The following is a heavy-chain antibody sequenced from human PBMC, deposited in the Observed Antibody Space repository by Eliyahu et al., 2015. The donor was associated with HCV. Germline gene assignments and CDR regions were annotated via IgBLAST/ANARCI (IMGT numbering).Heavy chain of an antibody. Sequence: QVQLQESGPGLVKPSETLSLXCTVXGGXXTXYYXSXTRQPPGKGLEWIGYMHYSGSTNYNPXLKSRVTISLDTSKNQFSLNLTSVTAADTAMYYCASGGGGIAVTGTGGWFDPWGQGTLVTVSS. V-gene: IGHV4-59*01. CDR1: GGXXTXYY. CDR3: ASGGGGIAVTGTGGWFDP. J-gene: IGHJ5*02. CDR2: MHYSGST. D-gene: IGHD6-19*01.